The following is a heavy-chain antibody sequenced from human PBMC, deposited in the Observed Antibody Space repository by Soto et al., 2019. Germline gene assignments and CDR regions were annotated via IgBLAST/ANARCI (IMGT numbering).Heavy chain of an antibody. Sequence: SGPTLVNPSQTLTLTCTFSGFSLSTSGMCVSWIRQPPGKALEWLALIDWDDDKYYSTSLKTRLTISKDTSKNQVVLTMTNMDPVDTATYYCARIPVLRYFDWFPVGDYYYYGMDVWGQGTTVTVSS. J-gene: IGHJ6*02. V-gene: IGHV2-70*01. CDR2: IDWDDDK. D-gene: IGHD3-9*01. CDR3: ARIPVLRYFDWFPVGDYYYYGMDV. CDR1: GFSLSTSGMC.